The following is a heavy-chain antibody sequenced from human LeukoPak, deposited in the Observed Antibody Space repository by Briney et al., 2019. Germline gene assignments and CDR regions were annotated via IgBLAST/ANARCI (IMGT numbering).Heavy chain of an antibody. Sequence: PGGSLRLSCAASGFTFSSYWMHWVRHAPGKALVWVSRIHSDGSSTSYADSVKGRFTISRDNAKNTLYLQMNSLRAEDTAVYYCAKNSGMGEGAFDIWGQGTMVTVSS. CDR1: GFTFSSYW. CDR3: AKNSGMGEGAFDI. J-gene: IGHJ3*02. V-gene: IGHV3-74*01. CDR2: IHSDGSST. D-gene: IGHD1-26*01.